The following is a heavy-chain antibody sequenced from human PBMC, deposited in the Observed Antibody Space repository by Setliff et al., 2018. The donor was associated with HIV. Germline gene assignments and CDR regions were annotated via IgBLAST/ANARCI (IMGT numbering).Heavy chain of an antibody. Sequence: ASVKVSCKVSGYTLSELSMHWVRQAPGEGLEWMGGFDPEDGETIYAEKFQGRVTMTRDTSISTAYMELSRLRSDDTAVYYCARRWSYDILTGYYPDHDAFDIWGQGTMVTVSS. J-gene: IGHJ3*02. CDR1: GYTLSELS. CDR3: ARRWSYDILTGYYPDHDAFDI. D-gene: IGHD3-9*01. V-gene: IGHV1-24*01. CDR2: FDPEDGET.